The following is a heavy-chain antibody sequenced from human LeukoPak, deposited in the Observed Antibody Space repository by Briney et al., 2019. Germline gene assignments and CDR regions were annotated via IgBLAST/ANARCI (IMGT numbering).Heavy chain of an antibody. V-gene: IGHV4-4*09. CDR3: ARATVVPAMDV. CDR2: IYTSGST. J-gene: IGHJ6*03. D-gene: IGHD2-2*01. CDR1: GGSISSYY. Sequence: SETLSLTCTVSGGSISSYYWSWIRQPPGKGLEWIGYIYTSGSTNYNPSLKSRVTISVDASKNQFSLKLSSVTAADTAVYYCARATVVPAMDVWGKGTTVTVSS.